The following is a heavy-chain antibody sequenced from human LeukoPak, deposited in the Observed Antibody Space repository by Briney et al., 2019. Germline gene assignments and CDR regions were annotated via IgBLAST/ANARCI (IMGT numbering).Heavy chain of an antibody. Sequence: HPGGSLKLSCAASGFTFSGSAMHWVRQASGKGLEGVGRIRSKANSYATAYAASVKGRFTISRDDSKNKAYLQMNSLKTEDTAVYYCTSSPPIYYYDSSGYYYWGQGTLVTVSS. CDR1: GFTFSGSA. V-gene: IGHV3-73*01. D-gene: IGHD3-22*01. CDR2: IRSKANSYAT. J-gene: IGHJ4*02. CDR3: TSSPPIYYYDSSGYYY.